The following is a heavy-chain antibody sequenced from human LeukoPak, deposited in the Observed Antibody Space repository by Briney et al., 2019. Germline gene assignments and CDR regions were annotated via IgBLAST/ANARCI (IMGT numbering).Heavy chain of an antibody. V-gene: IGHV1-46*01. CDR3: ATLWGPMVRGANEGARFDY. Sequence: GASVKVSCKASGGTFSSYAISRVRQAPGQGLEWMGIINPSGGSTSYAQKFQGRVTMTRDTSTSTVYMELSSLRSEDTAVYYCATLWGPMVRGANEGARFDYWGQGTLVTVSS. J-gene: IGHJ4*02. CDR2: INPSGGST. D-gene: IGHD3-10*01. CDR1: GGTFSSYA.